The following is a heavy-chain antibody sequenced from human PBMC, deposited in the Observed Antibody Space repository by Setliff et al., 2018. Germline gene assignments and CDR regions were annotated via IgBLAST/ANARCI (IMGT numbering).Heavy chain of an antibody. CDR3: ARRRRFDSGGPRSPWYFDL. D-gene: IGHD3-22*01. CDR2: IYPDDSDT. J-gene: IGHJ2*01. CDR1: GYNFLDYW. Sequence: GESLKISCKASGYNFLDYWIGWVRQMPGKGLEWMGIIYPDDSDTRYSPSVQGPFTISADKSISTAYLQWSSLKASDTAFYYCARRRRFDSGGPRSPWYFDLWGRCTLVTVSS. V-gene: IGHV5-51*01.